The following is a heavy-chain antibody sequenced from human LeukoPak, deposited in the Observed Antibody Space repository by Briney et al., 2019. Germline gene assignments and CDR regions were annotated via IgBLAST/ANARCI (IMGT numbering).Heavy chain of an antibody. CDR3: ARDYADYVGYFFFDY. V-gene: IGHV3-48*01. J-gene: IGHJ4*02. CDR1: GFTFSDYS. Sequence: GGSLRLSCAASGFTFSDYSMNWVRQAPGKGLEWVSYISSSSSTIYYADSVKGRFTISRDSAKNSLYLQMNSLRAEDTAVYYCARDYADYVGYFFFDYWGQGTLVTVSS. D-gene: IGHD4-17*01. CDR2: ISSSSSTI.